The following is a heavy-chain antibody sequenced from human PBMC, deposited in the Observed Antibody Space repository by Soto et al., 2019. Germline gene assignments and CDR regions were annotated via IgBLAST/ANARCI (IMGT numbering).Heavy chain of an antibody. CDR2: FYDNGKT. Sequence: QLQLQESGSGLVKPSQTLSLMCDVSGGSITRGGYSWSWIRQLPGKGLEWLGYFYDNGKTYYNASLKSRVTISVDRSKNQFSLNLTSVTAADTAVYYCARWSPLYGMDVWGQGATVTVSS. D-gene: IGHD3-3*01. J-gene: IGHJ6*02. CDR3: ARWSPLYGMDV. CDR1: GGSITRGGYS. V-gene: IGHV4-30-2*01.